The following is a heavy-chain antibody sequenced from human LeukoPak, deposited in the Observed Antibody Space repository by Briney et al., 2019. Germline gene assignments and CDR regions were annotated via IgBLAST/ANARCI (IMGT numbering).Heavy chain of an antibody. CDR3: ARGGIAARRGYYNWFDP. V-gene: IGHV1-8*01. Sequence: GASVKVSCKASGYTFPSYDINWVRQATGQGLEWMGWMNPNSGNTGYAQKFQGRVTMTRNTSISTAYMELSSLRSEDTAVYYCARGGIAARRGYYNWFDPWGQGTLVTVSS. J-gene: IGHJ5*02. CDR1: GYTFPSYD. CDR2: MNPNSGNT. D-gene: IGHD6-6*01.